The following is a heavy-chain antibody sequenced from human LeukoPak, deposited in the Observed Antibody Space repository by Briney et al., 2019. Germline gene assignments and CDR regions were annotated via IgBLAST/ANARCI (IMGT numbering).Heavy chain of an antibody. CDR3: AADYYYDSSEDY. CDR2: IVVGSGNT. CDR1: GFTFTSSA. J-gene: IGHJ4*02. D-gene: IGHD3-22*01. Sequence: ASVKVSCKASGFTFTSSAVQWVRQARGQRLEWIGWIVVGSGNTNYAQKFQERVTITRDMSTSTAYMELSSLRSEDTAVYYCAADYYYDSSEDYWGQGTLVTVSS. V-gene: IGHV1-58*01.